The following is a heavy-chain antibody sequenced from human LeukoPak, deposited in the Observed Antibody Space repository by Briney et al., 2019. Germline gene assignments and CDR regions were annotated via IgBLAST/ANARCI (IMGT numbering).Heavy chain of an antibody. CDR1: GGSISSYY. CDR2: IYTSGST. J-gene: IGHJ5*02. Sequence: SETLSLTCTVSGGSISSYYWSWIRQPAGKGLEWIGRIYTSGSTNFNPSLKSRVTMSVDTSKNQFSLKLSSVTAADTAVYYCARDKFCSGGSCYGIGWFDPWGQGTLVTVSS. V-gene: IGHV4-4*07. D-gene: IGHD2-15*01. CDR3: ARDKFCSGGSCYGIGWFDP.